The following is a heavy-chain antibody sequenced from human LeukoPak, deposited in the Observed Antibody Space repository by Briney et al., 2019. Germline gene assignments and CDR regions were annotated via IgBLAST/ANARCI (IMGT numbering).Heavy chain of an antibody. CDR2: IYYSGNT. J-gene: IGHJ4*02. CDR3: ARYDGYNIDY. Sequence: SETLSLTCTVSGASISSSYWSWIRQPPGKGLEWIGYIYYSGNTNYNPSLKSRVTTSVDTSKNQVSLKLSPVTAADTAVYYCARYDGYNIDYWGQGTLVTVSS. CDR1: GASISSSY. D-gene: IGHD5-24*01. V-gene: IGHV4-59*01.